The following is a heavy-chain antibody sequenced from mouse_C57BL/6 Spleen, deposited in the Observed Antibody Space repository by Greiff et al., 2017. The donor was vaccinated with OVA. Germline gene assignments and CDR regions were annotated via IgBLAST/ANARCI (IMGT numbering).Heavy chain of an antibody. CDR1: GYTFTDYY. CDR3: ARSGSNYPFDY. V-gene: IGHV1-76*01. Sequence: VQLQQSGAELVRPGASVKLSCKASGYTFTDYYINWVKQRPGQGLEWIARIYPGSGNTYYNEKFKGKATLTAEKSSSTAYMQLSSLTSEDSAVYFCARSGSNYPFDYWGQGTTLTVSS. D-gene: IGHD2-5*01. CDR2: IYPGSGNT. J-gene: IGHJ2*01.